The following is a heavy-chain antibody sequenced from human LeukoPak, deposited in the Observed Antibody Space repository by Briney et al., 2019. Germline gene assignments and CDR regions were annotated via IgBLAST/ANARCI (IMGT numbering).Heavy chain of an antibody. V-gene: IGHV4-61*02. D-gene: IGHD3-3*01. CDR3: ARVGITIFGVVPNWFDP. CDR2: IYTSGST. CDR1: GGSISSGSYY. J-gene: IGHJ5*02. Sequence: SETLSLTCTVSGGSISSGSYYWSWIRQPAGKGLEWIGRIYTSGSTNYNPSLKSRVTISVDTSKNQFSLKLSSVTAADTAVYYCARVGITIFGVVPNWFDPWGQGTLVTVSS.